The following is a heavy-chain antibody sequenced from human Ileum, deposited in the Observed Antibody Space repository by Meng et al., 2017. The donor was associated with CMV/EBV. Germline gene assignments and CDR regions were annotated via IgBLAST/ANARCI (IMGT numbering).Heavy chain of an antibody. CDR2: LSDNGGIT. D-gene: IGHD2-15*01. V-gene: IGHV3-23*01. CDR1: GFLFSNYA. CDR3: AKSPGSCSGGTCYPRD. Sequence: GFLFSNYAMSWVRQAPGKGLEWVSVLSDNGGITYYADSVKGRFTISRDNSKNTLYLQMNSLRAEDTAVYYCAKSPGSCSGGTCYPRDWGQGTLVTVSS. J-gene: IGHJ4*02.